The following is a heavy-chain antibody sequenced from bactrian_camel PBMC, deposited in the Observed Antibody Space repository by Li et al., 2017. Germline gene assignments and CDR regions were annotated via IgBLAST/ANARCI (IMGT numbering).Heavy chain of an antibody. CDR3: AARAGRVIGDQSDFNVYTY. J-gene: IGHJ4*01. D-gene: IGHD5*01. CDR1: GYIFSSCE. CDR2: ISSDLTT. Sequence: HVQLVESGGGSVQAGGSLKLSCAASGYIFSSCEMGWYRQAPGKERELVSTISSDLTTTYAPSVKGRFTISQDNATNTLYLQMNSLKPEDTSMYYCAARAGRVIGDQSDFNVYTYWGQGTQVTVS. V-gene: IGHV3S53*01.